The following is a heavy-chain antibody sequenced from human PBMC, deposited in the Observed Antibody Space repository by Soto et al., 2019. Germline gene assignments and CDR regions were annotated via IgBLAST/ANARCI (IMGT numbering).Heavy chain of an antibody. J-gene: IGHJ4*02. V-gene: IGHV1-69*12. D-gene: IGHD5-18*01. CDR2: FIPIFGTA. CDR1: GGTFSSYA. Sequence: QVQLVQSGAEVKKPGSSVKVSCKDSGGTFSSYAISWVRQAPGQGLEWMGGFIPIFGTANYAQKFQGRVTITADESTSTAYMELSSLSSEDTAVYYCAAGYSYGYGSLYYWGQGTLVTVSA. CDR3: AAGYSYGYGSLYY.